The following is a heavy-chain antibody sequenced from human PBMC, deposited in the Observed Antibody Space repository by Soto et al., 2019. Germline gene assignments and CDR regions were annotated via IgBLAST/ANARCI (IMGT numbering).Heavy chain of an antibody. CDR3: ARDQLYYNDISGRPLNAFDV. CDR1: GFTFSTYW. D-gene: IGHD3-22*01. J-gene: IGHJ3*01. Sequence: GGSLRLSCIASGFTFSTYWMHWVRQTPEKGLVWVSHTDIDGSSKYYADSVKGRFTISRDNAKNSLYLQMNSLRAEDTAVYYCARDQLYYNDISGRPLNAFDVWGQGTMVTVSS. CDR2: TDIDGSSK. V-gene: IGHV3-48*01.